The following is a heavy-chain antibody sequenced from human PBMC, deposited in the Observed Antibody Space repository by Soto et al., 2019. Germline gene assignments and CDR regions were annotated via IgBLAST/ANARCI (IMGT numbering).Heavy chain of an antibody. CDR2: IYPDESDT. D-gene: IGHD5-12*01. Sequence: GESLKISCKGSGYSFTSYWIGWVRQMPGKGLEWMAIIYPDESDTRYSPSFQGQVTISADKSICTAYLQWSSLKASDTAMYYCVRMGFSGGGYLSYHCYGLAIWGHGTTVPVSS. CDR1: GYSFTSYW. J-gene: IGHJ6*02. V-gene: IGHV5-51*01. CDR3: VRMGFSGGGYLSYHCYGLAI.